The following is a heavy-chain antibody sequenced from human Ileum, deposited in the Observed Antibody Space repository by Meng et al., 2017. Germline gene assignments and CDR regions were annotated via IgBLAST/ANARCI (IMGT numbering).Heavy chain of an antibody. CDR1: GFSLTTGGVG. J-gene: IGHJ5*02. V-gene: IGHV2-5*02. D-gene: IGHD2-8*01. CDR2: IYWDEDK. Sequence: QIPLKESGPTLGKPTETLQLTCPSSGFSLTTGGVGVGWIRQPPGKALEWLALIYWDEDKRYSPSLKSRLTIMKDTSKNQVVLTMTSMDPADTATYHCARLGYCTSGYCWGWFEAWGQGTLVTVSS. CDR3: ARLGYCTSGYCWGWFEA.